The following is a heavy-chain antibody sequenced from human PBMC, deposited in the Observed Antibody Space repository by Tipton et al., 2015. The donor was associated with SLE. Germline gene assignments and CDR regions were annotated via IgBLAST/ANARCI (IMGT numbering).Heavy chain of an antibody. V-gene: IGHV4-38-2*02. D-gene: IGHD3-3*01. CDR2: MFHSGTT. J-gene: IGHJ5*02. CDR1: GASVSSFC. Sequence: TLSLTCTVSGASVSSFCWNWIRQPPGEGLEWIGSMFHSGTTYVNPSLKSRVTISVDKSKSQFSLKVRSVTAADTAVYYCARGFYVADFSSGFFVNWFDPWGQGTLVTVSS. CDR3: ARGFYVADFSSGFFVNWFDP.